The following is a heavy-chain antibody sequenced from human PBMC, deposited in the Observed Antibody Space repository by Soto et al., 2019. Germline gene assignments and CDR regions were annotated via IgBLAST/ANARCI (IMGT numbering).Heavy chain of an antibody. CDR1: GFTVSSNY. J-gene: IGHJ3*02. Sequence: PGGSLRLSCAASGFTVSSNYMSWVRQAPGKGLEWVSVIYSGGSTYYADSVKGRFTISRDNSKNTLYLQMNSLRAEDTAVYYCARAGCGGDCYRDAFDIWGQGTMVTVSS. CDR2: IYSGGST. D-gene: IGHD2-21*02. V-gene: IGHV3-53*01. CDR3: ARAGCGGDCYRDAFDI.